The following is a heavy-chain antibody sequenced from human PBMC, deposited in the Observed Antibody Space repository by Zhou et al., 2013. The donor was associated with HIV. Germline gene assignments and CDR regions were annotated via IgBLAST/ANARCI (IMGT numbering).Heavy chain of an antibody. CDR2: IIPIFGTA. J-gene: IGHJ6*03. Sequence: QVQLVQSGAEVKKPGSSVKVSCKASGGTFSSYAISWVRQAPGQGLEWMGGIIPIFGTANYAQKFQGRVTITTDESTSTAYMELSSLRSEDTAVYYCARAALAAAGTSYYYYYMDVWGKGDHGHRLL. D-gene: IGHD6-13*01. CDR3: ARAALAAAGTSYYYYYMDV. CDR1: GGTFSSYA. V-gene: IGHV1-69*05.